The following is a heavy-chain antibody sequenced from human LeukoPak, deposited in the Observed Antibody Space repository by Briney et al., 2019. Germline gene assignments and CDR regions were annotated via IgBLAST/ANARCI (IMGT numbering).Heavy chain of an antibody. D-gene: IGHD3-16*02. V-gene: IGHV4-39*02. Sequence: SETLSLTCSVSGDFISISGYYWGWIRQPPGKGLEWIGSLYYSGSTYYNPSLKSRVTISVDTSKNQFSLRLSSVTAADTAVYHCAREFRHQEGYNYWGQGTLVTVSS. J-gene: IGHJ4*02. CDR3: AREFRHQEGYNY. CDR2: LYYSGST. CDR1: GDFISISGYY.